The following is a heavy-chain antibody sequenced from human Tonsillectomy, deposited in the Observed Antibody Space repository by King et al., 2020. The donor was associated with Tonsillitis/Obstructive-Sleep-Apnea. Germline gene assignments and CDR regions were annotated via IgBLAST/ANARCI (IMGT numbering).Heavy chain of an antibody. CDR1: GFTFSRYA. V-gene: IGHV3-23*04. CDR3: TKGSLAAAVPGWFEP. CDR2: ISGSGDTT. D-gene: IGHD2-2*02. J-gene: IGHJ5*02. Sequence: VQLVESGGGLVQPGGSLRLSCVVSGFTFSRYAMSWVRQAPGKGLEWVSTISGSGDTTYYADSVKGRFTISRDNSKNTLYVQMNSLRAEDTAVYYCTKGSLAAAVPGWFEPWGQGTLVTVSS.